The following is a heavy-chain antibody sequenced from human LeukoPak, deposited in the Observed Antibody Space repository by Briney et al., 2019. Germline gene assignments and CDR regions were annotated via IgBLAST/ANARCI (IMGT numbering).Heavy chain of an antibody. CDR2: IHIYRGNT. CDR1: GYSSTNYG. CDR3: ARDVGITVADSFDH. Sequence: ASVKVPCKASGYSSTNYGISWVRQAPGQGLEWMGWIHIYRGNTNYAQKFQGRVTMTTDTSTSTVYMEVRGLRSDDTAMYYCARDVGITVADSFDHWGQGTLVTVSS. D-gene: IGHD6-13*01. J-gene: IGHJ5*02. V-gene: IGHV1-18*01.